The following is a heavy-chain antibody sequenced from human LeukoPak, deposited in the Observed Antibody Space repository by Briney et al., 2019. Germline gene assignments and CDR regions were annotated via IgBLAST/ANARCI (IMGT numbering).Heavy chain of an antibody. CDR2: IRSKAHSYAT. V-gene: IGHV3-73*01. J-gene: IGHJ4*02. CDR3: TRLTLDTSGGSGGY. Sequence: PGGSLRLSCAASGFTFSGFAMRWVRQASGRGLEWVGRIRSKAHSYATAYAASVKGRFTISRDDSKNTAYLQMNSLTTEDTAVYYCTRLTLDTSGGSGGYWGQGTLVTVSS. CDR1: GFTFSGFA. D-gene: IGHD3-10*01.